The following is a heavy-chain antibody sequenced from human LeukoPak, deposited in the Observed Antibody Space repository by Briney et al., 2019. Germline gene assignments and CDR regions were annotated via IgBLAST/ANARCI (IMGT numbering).Heavy chain of an antibody. CDR3: ARFAYSSSWKTSDY. J-gene: IGHJ4*02. Sequence: WASVKVSCKASGYTFTSYGISWVRQAPGQGLEWMGWISAYNGNTNYAQKLQGRVTMTTDTSTSTAYMELRSLRSGDTAVYYCARFAYSSSWKTSDYWGQGTLVTVSS. CDR2: ISAYNGNT. V-gene: IGHV1-18*01. CDR1: GYTFTSYG. D-gene: IGHD6-13*01.